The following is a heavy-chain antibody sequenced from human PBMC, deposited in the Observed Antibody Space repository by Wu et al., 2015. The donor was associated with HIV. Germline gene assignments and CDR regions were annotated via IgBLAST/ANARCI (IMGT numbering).Heavy chain of an antibody. V-gene: IGHV1-69*05. CDR1: GGTFSSYA. D-gene: IGHD4-17*01. J-gene: IGHJ5*02. CDR2: IIPIFGTT. CDR3: ASYDYGDYRNWFDP. Sequence: QVQLVQSGAEVKKPGSSVKVSCKASGGTFSSYAISWVRQAPGQGLEWMGGIIPIFGTTNYAQKFQGRVTVTTDEYTSTAYMELSYVTSEDTAVYYCASYDYGDYRNWFDPWGQGTLVTVSS.